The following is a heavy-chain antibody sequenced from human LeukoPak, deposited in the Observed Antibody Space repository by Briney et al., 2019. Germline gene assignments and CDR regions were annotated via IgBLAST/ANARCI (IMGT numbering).Heavy chain of an antibody. J-gene: IGHJ6*02. CDR1: GFTFSDYY. CDR2: ISSSGSTI. V-gene: IGHV3-11*01. Sequence: GGSLRLSCAASGFTFSDYYMSWIRQAPGKGLEWVSYISSSGSTIYYADSVKGRFTISSDNAKNSLYLQMNSLRAEDTAVYYCARVPVYPNYYYGMDVWGQGTTVTVSS. CDR3: ARVPVYPNYYYGMDV. D-gene: IGHD2-2*02.